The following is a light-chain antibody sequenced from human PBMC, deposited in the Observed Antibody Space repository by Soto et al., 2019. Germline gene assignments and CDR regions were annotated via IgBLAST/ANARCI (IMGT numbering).Light chain of an antibody. Sequence: EIVMTQSPATLSVSPGERATLSCRASQSVSGNLAWYQQKPGQAPRLLIYGASTRATGIPARFSGSGSGTEFALTISSLQSEDFAVYYCQQYNNWPLTFGGGTKVEIK. V-gene: IGKV3-15*01. CDR1: QSVSGN. J-gene: IGKJ4*01. CDR3: QQYNNWPLT. CDR2: GAS.